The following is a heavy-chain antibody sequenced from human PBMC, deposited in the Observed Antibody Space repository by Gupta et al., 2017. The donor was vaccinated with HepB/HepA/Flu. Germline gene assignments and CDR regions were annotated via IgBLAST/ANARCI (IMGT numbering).Heavy chain of an antibody. D-gene: IGHD2-2*01. CDR2: INHSGST. Sequence: QVQLQQWGAGLLTPSETLSLTCAVYGGSFSGYYWSWIRQPPGKGLEWIGEINHSGSTNYNPSLKSRVTISVDTSKNQFSLKLSSVTAADTAVYYCARGSYIVVVPAAIKVGWFDPWGQGTLVTVSS. V-gene: IGHV4-34*01. J-gene: IGHJ5*02. CDR3: ARGSYIVVVPAAIKVGWFDP. CDR1: GGSFSGYY.